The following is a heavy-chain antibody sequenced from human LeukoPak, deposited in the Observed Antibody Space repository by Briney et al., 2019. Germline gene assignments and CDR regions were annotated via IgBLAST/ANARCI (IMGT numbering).Heavy chain of an antibody. J-gene: IGHJ4*02. Sequence: GGSLRLSCTASRFTFSSYAMSWVRQAPGKGLEWVSAISGSGDNTYYADSVKGRFTISRDNSKNTLYLQMNSLRAEDTAVYYCAKEPHYDFWSGNFDYWGQGTLVTVSS. V-gene: IGHV3-23*01. D-gene: IGHD3-3*01. CDR1: RFTFSSYA. CDR3: AKEPHYDFWSGNFDY. CDR2: ISGSGDNT.